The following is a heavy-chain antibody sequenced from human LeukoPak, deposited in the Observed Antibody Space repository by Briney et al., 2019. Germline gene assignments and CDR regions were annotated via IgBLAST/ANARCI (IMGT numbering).Heavy chain of an antibody. D-gene: IGHD6-6*01. Sequence: PSETLSLTCAAYGGSFSGYYWSWIRQPPGKGLEWIGEINHSGSTSYSPSLKSRVTISVDTSKNQFSLKLSSVTAADTAVYYCARRGSMTGPPPLWGQGTLVTVSS. V-gene: IGHV4-34*01. CDR3: ARRGSMTGPPPL. CDR2: INHSGST. CDR1: GGSFSGYY. J-gene: IGHJ4*02.